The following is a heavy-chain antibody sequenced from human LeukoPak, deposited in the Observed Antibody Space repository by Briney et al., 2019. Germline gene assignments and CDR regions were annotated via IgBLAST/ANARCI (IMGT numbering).Heavy chain of an antibody. CDR2: IYTSGST. CDR1: GGSISSGSYY. D-gene: IGHD3-10*02. Sequence: PSETLSLTCTVSGGSISSGSYYWSWIRQPAGKGLEWIGRIYTSGSTNYNPSLKSRVTMSVDTSKNQFSLKLSSVTAADTAVYYCARDVRGELWGSRRVYWFDPWGQGTLVTVSS. J-gene: IGHJ5*02. CDR3: ARDVRGELWGSRRVYWFDP. V-gene: IGHV4-61*02.